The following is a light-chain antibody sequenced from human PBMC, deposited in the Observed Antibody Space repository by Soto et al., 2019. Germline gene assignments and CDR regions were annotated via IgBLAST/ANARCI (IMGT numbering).Light chain of an antibody. Sequence: HSALTQPASVSGSPGQSITISCTGTSSDVGGYNFVSWYQQHPGKAPKLMIYDVSNRPSGVSNRFAGSKSGNTASLTISGSQAEDEADYYCTSYTSSSTLVFGGGTKLTVL. CDR1: SSDVGGYNF. CDR3: TSYTSSSTLV. J-gene: IGLJ2*01. CDR2: DVS. V-gene: IGLV2-14*01.